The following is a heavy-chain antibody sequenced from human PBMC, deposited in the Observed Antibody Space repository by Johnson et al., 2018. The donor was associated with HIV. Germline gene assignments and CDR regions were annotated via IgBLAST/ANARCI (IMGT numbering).Heavy chain of an antibody. Sequence: QVQLVESGGGLIQPGGSLRLSCAASGFTVSSNYINWIRQAPGKGLEWVSYIDSSGSGIYYADSVKGRFTISRDNAKNSRYLQMHSLRAEDTAVYYCVCLRAWSFDIWGQGTMVTVSS. CDR2: IDSSGSGI. V-gene: IGHV3-11*04. CDR3: VCLRAWSFDI. J-gene: IGHJ3*02. D-gene: IGHD3-10*01. CDR1: GFTVSSNY.